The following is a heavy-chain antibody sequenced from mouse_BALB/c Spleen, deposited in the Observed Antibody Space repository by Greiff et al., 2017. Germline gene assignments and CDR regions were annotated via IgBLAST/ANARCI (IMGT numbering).Heavy chain of an antibody. CDR1: GYSITSGYY. J-gene: IGHJ2*01. Sequence: EVQVVESGPGLVKPSQSLSLTCSVTGYSITSGYYWNWIRQFPGNKLEWMGYISYDGSNNYNPSLKNRISITRDTSKNQFFLKLNSVTTEDTATYYCARGGLLPYFDYWGQGTTLTVSS. D-gene: IGHD2-3*01. CDR2: ISYDGSN. V-gene: IGHV3-6*02. CDR3: ARGGLLPYFDY.